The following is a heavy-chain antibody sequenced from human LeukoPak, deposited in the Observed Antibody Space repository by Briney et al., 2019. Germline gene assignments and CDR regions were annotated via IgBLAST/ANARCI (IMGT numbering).Heavy chain of an antibody. D-gene: IGHD6-13*01. J-gene: IGHJ5*02. CDR2: INPNSGGT. Sequence: ASVKVSCKASGYTFTGYYMHWVRQAPGQGLEWMGWINPNSGGTNYAQKFQGRVTITRDTSISTAYMELSRLRSDDTAVYYCAKGTSSSWRPPWFDPWGQGTLVTVSS. CDR1: GYTFTGYY. V-gene: IGHV1-2*02. CDR3: AKGTSSSWRPPWFDP.